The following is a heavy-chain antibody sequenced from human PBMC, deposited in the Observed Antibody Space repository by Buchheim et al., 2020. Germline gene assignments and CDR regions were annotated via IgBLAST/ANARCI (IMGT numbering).Heavy chain of an antibody. CDR3: ARQQTSLLFDP. CDR1: GGSFSGYY. Sequence: QVQLQQWGAGLLKPSETLSLTCAVYGGSFSGYYWSWIRQPPGKGLEWIGEINHSGSTNYNPSLNSRVTISVDTSTTQFSLKLSSVTAADTAVYYCARQQTSLLFDPWGQGTL. D-gene: IGHD6-13*01. J-gene: IGHJ5*02. V-gene: IGHV4-34*01. CDR2: INHSGST.